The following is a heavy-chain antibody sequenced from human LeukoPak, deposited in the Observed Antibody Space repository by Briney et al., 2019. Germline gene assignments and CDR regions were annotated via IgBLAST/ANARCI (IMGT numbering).Heavy chain of an antibody. CDR2: ISGSGGST. CDR1: GFTFSSYA. D-gene: IGHD1-26*01. J-gene: IGHJ4*02. Sequence: PGGSLRLSCAASGFTFSSYAMSWVRQAPGKGLEWVSAISGSGGSTYYADSVKGRFAISRDNAKNSLFLQMNSLRVEDTAIYYCARGGSYPGCWGQGTLVTVSS. V-gene: IGHV3-23*01. CDR3: ARGGSYPGC.